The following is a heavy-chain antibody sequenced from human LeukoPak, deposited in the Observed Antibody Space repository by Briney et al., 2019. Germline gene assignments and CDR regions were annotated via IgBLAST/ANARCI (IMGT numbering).Heavy chain of an antibody. Sequence: SETLSLTCIVSGDSISNNNWWTWVREPPGKGLEWIGAVHHSGPAYYDSSLKSRVTISIDKSKNQFSLRLTSVTAADTAIYYCARDRDGMEVWGQGTTVTIS. V-gene: IGHV4/OR15-8*01. CDR3: ARDRDGMEV. J-gene: IGHJ6*02. CDR1: GDSISNNNW. CDR2: VHHSGPA.